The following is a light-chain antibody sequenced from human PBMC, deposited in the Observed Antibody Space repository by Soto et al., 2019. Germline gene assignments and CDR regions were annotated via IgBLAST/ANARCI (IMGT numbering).Light chain of an antibody. J-gene: IGLJ3*02. V-gene: IGLV2-23*02. Sequence: QSVLTQPASVSGSPGQSITISCTGTSSDVGSYSLVSWFQQYPGRAPNLMIYEVTKRPSGVSNRFSGSKSGNTASLTISGLQAEDEADYYCFSYAGGTTWVFGGGTQLTVL. CDR2: EVT. CDR3: FSYAGGTTWV. CDR1: SSDVGSYSL.